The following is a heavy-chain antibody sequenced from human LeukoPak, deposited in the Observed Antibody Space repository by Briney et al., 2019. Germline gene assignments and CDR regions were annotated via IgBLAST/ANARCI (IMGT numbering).Heavy chain of an antibody. D-gene: IGHD1-14*01. J-gene: IGHJ4*02. V-gene: IGHV3-23*01. CDR3: AKDGRPHPTGFDY. Sequence: GGSLRLSCAASGFTFSSYAMSWVRQAPGKGLEWVSAISGSGGSTYYANSVKGRFTISRDNSKNTLYLQMNSLRAEDTAVYYCAKDGRPHPTGFDYWGQGTLVTVSS. CDR1: GFTFSSYA. CDR2: ISGSGGST.